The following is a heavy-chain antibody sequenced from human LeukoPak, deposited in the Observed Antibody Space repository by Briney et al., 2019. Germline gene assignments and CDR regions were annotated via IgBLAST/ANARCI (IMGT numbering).Heavy chain of an antibody. J-gene: IGHJ4*02. CDR2: ISAYNGNT. CDR1: EYTFEDYA. CDR3: ARFRAGVGEPYGDY. Sequence: GASVKVSCKASEYTFEDYAMNWVRQAPGQGLEWVGWISAYNGNTNYAQKLQGRVTMTTHTSTSTAYMDLTSLRSDDTAVYYCARFRAGVGEPYGDYWGQGTLVTVSS. D-gene: IGHD3-10*01. V-gene: IGHV1-18*01.